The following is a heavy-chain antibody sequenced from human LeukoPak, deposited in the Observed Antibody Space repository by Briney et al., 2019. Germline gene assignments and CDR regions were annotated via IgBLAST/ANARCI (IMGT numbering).Heavy chain of an antibody. CDR1: GFTFSDYY. Sequence: GGSLRLSCAASGFTFSDYYMSWIRQAPGKGLEWVSYISSSSSYTNYADSVKGRFTISRDNAKNSLYLQMNSLRAEDTAVYYCARDPRYGSGANGYWGQGTLVTVAS. J-gene: IGHJ4*02. V-gene: IGHV3-11*06. D-gene: IGHD3-10*01. CDR2: ISSSSSYT. CDR3: ARDPRYGSGANGY.